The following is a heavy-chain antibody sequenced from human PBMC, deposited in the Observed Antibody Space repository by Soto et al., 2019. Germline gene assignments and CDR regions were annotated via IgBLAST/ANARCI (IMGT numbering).Heavy chain of an antibody. J-gene: IGHJ4*02. Sequence: QVQLVESGGGVVQPGRSLRLSCAVSGFTFSTYGMHWVRQAPGKGLEWVAVVWYGGNNKYYADSVKGRFTISRDNSKNPLDLQMNSLRAEDTAVYYCAVGLRIAVEDYWGQGTLVTVSS. V-gene: IGHV3-33*01. CDR1: GFTFSTYG. CDR2: VWYGGNNK. D-gene: IGHD6-19*01. CDR3: AVGLRIAVEDY.